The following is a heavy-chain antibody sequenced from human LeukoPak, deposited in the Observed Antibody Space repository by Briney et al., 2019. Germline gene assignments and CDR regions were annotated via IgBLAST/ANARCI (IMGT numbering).Heavy chain of an antibody. CDR1: GFTVSSNY. CDR2: IWYDGSNK. V-gene: IGHV3-33*08. CDR3: ARDADSGSYRGYFDS. Sequence: GGSLRLSCAASGFTVSSNYMSWVRQAPGKGLEWVAVIWYDGSNKYYADSVKGRFTISRDNSKNTLYLQMNSLGAEDTAVYYCARDADSGSYRGYFDSWGRGTLVTVSS. D-gene: IGHD1-26*01. J-gene: IGHJ4*02.